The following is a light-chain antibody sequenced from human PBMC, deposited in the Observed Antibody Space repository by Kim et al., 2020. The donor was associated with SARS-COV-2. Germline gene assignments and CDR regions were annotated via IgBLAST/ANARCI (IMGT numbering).Light chain of an antibody. CDR3: QVWDSSSYHSF. CDR1: NSGSKS. Sequence: APGKTARINCGGNNSGSKSVHWYQQKPGQAPVLVVYDDSDRPSGIPERFSGSNSGNTATLTISRVEAGDEADFYCQVWDSSSYHSFFGGGTQLTVL. J-gene: IGLJ2*01. CDR2: DDS. V-gene: IGLV3-21*03.